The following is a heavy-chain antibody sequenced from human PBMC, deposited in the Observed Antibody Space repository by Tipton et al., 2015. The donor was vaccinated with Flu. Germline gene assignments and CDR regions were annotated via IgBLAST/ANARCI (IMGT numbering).Heavy chain of an antibody. V-gene: IGHV5-51*01. J-gene: IGHJ4*02. CDR1: GYSFTSNW. CDR2: IHAGDSET. CDR3: VRAYANGWTPFEY. Sequence: QLVQSGAEVKKAGDFLKISCKGSGYSFTSNWIGWVRQMPGKGLEWMGIIHAGDSETRYSPSFQGQVTISADKSINTAYLQWSSLKASDTAMYYCVRAYANGWTPFEYWGQGTLVIVSS. D-gene: IGHD2-2*01.